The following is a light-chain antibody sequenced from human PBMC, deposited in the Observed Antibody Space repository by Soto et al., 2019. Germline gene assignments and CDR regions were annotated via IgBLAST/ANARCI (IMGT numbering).Light chain of an antibody. CDR1: QSISTY. V-gene: IGKV1-39*01. Sequence: DIQMTQSPSSLSAFAGDRITITCRASQSISTYLNWYQQKPGKAPKLLIHAASSLQSGVPSRFSVSGSGTDFTLTITSLQPEDFATYYCQQSYSTPYTFGQGTKLEIK. J-gene: IGKJ2*01. CDR3: QQSYSTPYT. CDR2: AAS.